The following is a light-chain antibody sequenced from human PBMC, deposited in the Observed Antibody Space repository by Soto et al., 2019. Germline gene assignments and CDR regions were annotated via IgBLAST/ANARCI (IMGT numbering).Light chain of an antibody. CDR3: QQYNNWPYT. CDR2: GAS. V-gene: IGKV3D-15*01. CDR1: QSVSTK. Sequence: MVMTQSPATLSVSPGERATLSCRASQSVSTKLAWYQQKPGQAPMLLIYGASTRATGIPARFSGSGSGTDFTLTISSLQSEDFAVYYCQQYNNWPYTFGPGTRVDIK. J-gene: IGKJ3*01.